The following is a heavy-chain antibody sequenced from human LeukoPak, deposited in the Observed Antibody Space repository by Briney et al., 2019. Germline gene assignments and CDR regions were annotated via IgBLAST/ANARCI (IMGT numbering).Heavy chain of an antibody. J-gene: IGHJ6*03. CDR3: AREQRGGVSGCLGGLFASYYTYFYMDL. CDR2: INPSDGAT. D-gene: IGHD1-26*01. V-gene: IGHV1-46*01. Sequence: ASVKVSCKASGYTFTKYYIHWVRQAPGQGLEWMGMINPSDGATTYAQTFQGRVTMTRDMSTTTVHMDLRSLRSADTAVFFCAREQRGGVSGCLGGLFASYYTYFYMDLWGRGTTVTVS. CDR1: GYTFTKYY.